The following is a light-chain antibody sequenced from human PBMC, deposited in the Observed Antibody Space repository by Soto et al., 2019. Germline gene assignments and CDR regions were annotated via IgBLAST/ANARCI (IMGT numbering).Light chain of an antibody. CDR3: QQYGSSLFT. CDR2: GAS. CDR1: QSVSSSY. V-gene: IGKV3-20*01. Sequence: EIVLTQSPGTLSLSPGERATLSCRASQSVSSSYLAWYQQKPGQAPRLLIYGASSRATGIQDRFSGSGSGTDFTLTISRLEPEDFAVYDCQQYGSSLFTFGPGTKVDIK. J-gene: IGKJ3*01.